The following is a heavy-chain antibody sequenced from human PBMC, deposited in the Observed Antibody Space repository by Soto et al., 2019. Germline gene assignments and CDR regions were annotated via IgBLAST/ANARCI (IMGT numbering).Heavy chain of an antibody. V-gene: IGHV3-13*01. CDR3: ARGSGGQQLGPFDY. CDR1: GFTFSSYD. J-gene: IGHJ4*02. CDR2: IGTAGDT. D-gene: IGHD6-13*01. Sequence: GGSLRLSCAASGFTFSSYDMHWVRQATGKGLEWVSAIGTAGDTYYPGSVKGRFTISRENAKNSLYLQMNSLRAGDMAVYYCARGSGGQQLGPFDYWGQGTLVTVSS.